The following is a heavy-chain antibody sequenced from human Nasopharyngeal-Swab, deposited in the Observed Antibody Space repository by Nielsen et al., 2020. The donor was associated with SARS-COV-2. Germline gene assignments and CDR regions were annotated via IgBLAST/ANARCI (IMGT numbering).Heavy chain of an antibody. D-gene: IGHD4-23*01. V-gene: IGHV3-74*01. Sequence: GGSLRLSCAGSGFTFSSSWLHWVRQAPGEGLVWVARLNGDATTVDYADSVKGRFTISRDNAKNMLYLQMNNLRPEDTAVYYCARDLGGFGGYWGQGTLATVSS. J-gene: IGHJ4*02. CDR1: GFTFSSSW. CDR3: ARDLGGFGGY. CDR2: LNGDATTV.